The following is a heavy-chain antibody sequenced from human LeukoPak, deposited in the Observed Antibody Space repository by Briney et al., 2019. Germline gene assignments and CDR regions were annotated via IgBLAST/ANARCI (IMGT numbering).Heavy chain of an antibody. CDR3: AKSRPIFGGYGPVQTALKD. V-gene: IGHV3-23*01. J-gene: IGHJ4*02. CDR1: GFIYNNFA. D-gene: IGHD5-12*01. CDR2: IAASDEIT. Sequence: GGSLRLSCATSGFIYNNFAMSWVRQAPGKGLEWVSVIAASDEITSYADSVKGRFTISRDNSKNTLYLHMDSLRVEDTAVYYCAKSRPIFGGYGPVQTALKDWGLGTLVTVSS.